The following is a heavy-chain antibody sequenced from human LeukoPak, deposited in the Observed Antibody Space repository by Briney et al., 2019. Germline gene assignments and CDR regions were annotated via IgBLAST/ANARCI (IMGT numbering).Heavy chain of an antibody. Sequence: GALRLSCAASGFTFSRFAMSWVRQAPGKGLEWVSGISGSGDSTYYADSVKGRFTISRDNSKNTLYLQMNGLRAEDTAVYYCATYRRGYHDSSESYYFDYWGQGTLVTVSS. D-gene: IGHD3-22*01. CDR3: ATYRRGYHDSSESYYFDY. J-gene: IGHJ4*02. CDR2: ISGSGDST. CDR1: GFTFSRFA. V-gene: IGHV3-23*01.